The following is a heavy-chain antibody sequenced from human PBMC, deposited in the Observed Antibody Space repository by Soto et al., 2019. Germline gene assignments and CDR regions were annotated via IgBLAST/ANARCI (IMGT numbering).Heavy chain of an antibody. CDR2: IWHDASKK. J-gene: IGHJ4*02. D-gene: IGHD3-22*01. CDR1: GFTFSHYG. CDR3: ARDADTSGYFSYFDQ. V-gene: IGHV3-33*01. Sequence: QVQLVESGGGVVQPGRSLRLSCATSGFTFSHYGMNWVRQAPGKGLEWVAGIWHDASKKYYQDSVKGRFIVSRDNSXXTLYLQLNSLTAEDTGLYYCARDADTSGYFSYFDQWGQGTLVSVSS.